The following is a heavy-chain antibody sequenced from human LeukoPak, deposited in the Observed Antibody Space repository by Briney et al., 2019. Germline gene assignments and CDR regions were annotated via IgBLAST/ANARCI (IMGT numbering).Heavy chain of an antibody. CDR3: AKGKGITMIVVVSVDY. D-gene: IGHD3-22*01. V-gene: IGHV3-23*01. CDR1: GFTFSSYA. Sequence: GGSLRLSCAASGFTFSSYAMSWVRQAPGKGLEWVSAISGSGGSTYYADSVKGRFTISRDNSKNALYLQMNSLRAEDTAVYYCAKGKGITMIVVVSVDYWGQATLVTVSS. J-gene: IGHJ4*02. CDR2: ISGSGGST.